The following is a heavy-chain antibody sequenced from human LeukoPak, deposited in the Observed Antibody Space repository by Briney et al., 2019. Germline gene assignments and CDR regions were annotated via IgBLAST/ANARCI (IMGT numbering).Heavy chain of an antibody. J-gene: IGHJ4*02. Sequence: GGSLRLSCTTTGFTFSSYWMYWVRQAPGKGLVWVSRVSPDGSSTTYADSVKGRFTISRDNAKNTLFLQMSSLRAEDPAVYYCGRTGGNNRGIDYWGQGSLVTVSS. D-gene: IGHD3-16*01. CDR2: VSPDGSST. CDR1: GFTFSSYW. V-gene: IGHV3-74*01. CDR3: GRTGGNNRGIDY.